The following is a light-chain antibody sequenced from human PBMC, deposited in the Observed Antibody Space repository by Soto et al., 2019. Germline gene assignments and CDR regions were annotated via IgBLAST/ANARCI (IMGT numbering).Light chain of an antibody. Sequence: AIQLTQSPSSLSASVGDRVTITCRASQGIRNDLGWYQQKPGKAPKLLIYAASSLQSGVPSRFSGSRSGTEFTLTISSLQPDDIATYYCQQYDTYWTFGQGTKVDIK. CDR1: QGIRND. J-gene: IGKJ1*01. CDR2: AAS. V-gene: IGKV1-6*01. CDR3: QQYDTYWT.